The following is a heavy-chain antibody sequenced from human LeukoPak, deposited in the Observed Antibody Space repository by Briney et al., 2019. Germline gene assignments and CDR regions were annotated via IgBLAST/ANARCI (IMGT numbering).Heavy chain of an antibody. CDR3: ARVYYGSRKNWYFDL. CDR1: GFTFSSYD. D-gene: IGHD3-10*01. CDR2: IGTAGDT. V-gene: IGHV3-13*01. Sequence: PGGSLRLSCAASGFTFSSYDMHWVRQATGKGLEWVSAIGTAGDTYYPGSVKGRFTISRENAKNSLYLQMNSLRAGDTAVYYCARVYYGSRKNWYFDLWGRGTLVTVSS. J-gene: IGHJ2*01.